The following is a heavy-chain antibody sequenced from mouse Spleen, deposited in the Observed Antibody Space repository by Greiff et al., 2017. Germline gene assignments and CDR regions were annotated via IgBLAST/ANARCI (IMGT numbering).Heavy chain of an antibody. CDR1: GFNIKNTY. J-gene: IGHJ1*03. Sequence: EVMLVESVAELVRPGASVKLSCTASGFNIKNTYMHWVKQRPEQGLEWIGRIDPANGNTKYAPKFQGKATITADTSSNTAYLQLSSLTSEDTAIYYCARYDGYYDWYFDVWGTGTTVTVSS. D-gene: IGHD2-3*01. V-gene: IGHV14-3*01. CDR3: ARYDGYYDWYFDV. CDR2: IDPANGNT.